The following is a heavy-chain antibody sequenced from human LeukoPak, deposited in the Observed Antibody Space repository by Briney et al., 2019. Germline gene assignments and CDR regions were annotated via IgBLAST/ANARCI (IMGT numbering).Heavy chain of an antibody. Sequence: SETLSLTCSVSGGSISSYYWSWMRQPPGKGLEWIGFIYYRGNTNYNRSLKSRVTISVDTSKNQVSLKLSSVTAADTAVYYCARDLYNWNSWGQGTLVTVSS. J-gene: IGHJ4*02. CDR1: GGSISSYY. CDR3: ARDLYNWNS. V-gene: IGHV4-59*01. D-gene: IGHD1-20*01. CDR2: IYYRGNT.